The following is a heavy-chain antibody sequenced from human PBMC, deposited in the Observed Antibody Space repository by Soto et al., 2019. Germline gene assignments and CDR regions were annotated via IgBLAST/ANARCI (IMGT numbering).Heavy chain of an antibody. Sequence: GVSLRVSCAAAGGSCCSYGGHWVRQAPGKGLEWVAIIWYDGSKKYYADSVKGRFTISRDNSKNTVYLQMNSLRAEDTAVYYCARGAYGLAHGLDYWGQGTLVTVSS. CDR3: ARGAYGLAHGLDY. V-gene: IGHV3-33*01. J-gene: IGHJ4*02. CDR1: GGSCCSYG. D-gene: IGHD4-17*01. CDR2: IWYDGSKK.